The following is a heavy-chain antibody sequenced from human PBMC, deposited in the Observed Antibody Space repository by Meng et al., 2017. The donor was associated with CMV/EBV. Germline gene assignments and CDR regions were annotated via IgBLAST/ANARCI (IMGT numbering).Heavy chain of an antibody. CDR2: IYYSGST. Sequence: SETLSLTCTVSGGSISSYYWSWIRQPPGKGLEWIGHIYYSGSTNYNPSLKSRVTISVDTSKNQFSLKLSSVTAADTAVYYCARDSSSLYYYYYGMDVWGQGTTVTVSS. V-gene: IGHV4-59*01. CDR3: ARDSSSLYYYYYGMDV. J-gene: IGHJ6*02. CDR1: GGSISSYY. D-gene: IGHD6-6*01.